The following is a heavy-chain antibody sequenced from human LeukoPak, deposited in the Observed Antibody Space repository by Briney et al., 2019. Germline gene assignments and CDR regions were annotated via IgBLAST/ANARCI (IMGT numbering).Heavy chain of an antibody. V-gene: IGHV3-11*01. CDR3: TRESVESGWYNYFDY. Sequence: PGGSLRLSCAASGFTFSDYYMSWIRQPPGKGLEWVSYISSSGSTIYYANSVKGRFTISRDHANNSPYLQMNSLIADDTAVDYYTRESVESGWYNYFDYWGQGTLVTVSS. CDR1: GFTFSDYY. CDR2: ISSSGSTI. D-gene: IGHD6-19*01. J-gene: IGHJ4*02.